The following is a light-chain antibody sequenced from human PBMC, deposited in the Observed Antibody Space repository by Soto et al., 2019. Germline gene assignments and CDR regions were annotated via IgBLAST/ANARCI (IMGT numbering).Light chain of an antibody. CDR1: QNVRTY. CDR2: DAS. CDR3: RQRATWPPFT. J-gene: IGKJ3*01. V-gene: IGKV3-11*01. Sequence: EIVLTQSPATLSLSPGDRATLSCRASQNVRTYLGWYQQKPGQAPRLLIYDASNKATGIPARFSGIGSGTHFTLTISSLEPEDFAVYYCRQRATWPPFTFGPGTKVDLK.